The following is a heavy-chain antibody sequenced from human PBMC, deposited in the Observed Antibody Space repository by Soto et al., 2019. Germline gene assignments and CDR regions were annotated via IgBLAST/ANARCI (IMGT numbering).Heavy chain of an antibody. Sequence: AEALSLTWTGCAGSSRRNYWSWFRPPPGKGLEWTGEINHSGSTNYNPSLKSRVTISVDTSKNPFSLKLRSVPAADTAVYYCSNRLDSDELYYRAQRTAVPVSA. J-gene: IGHJ4*01. CDR2: INHSGST. D-gene: IGHD5-18*01. CDR3: SNRLDSDELYY. V-gene: IGHV4-34*07. CDR1: AGSSRRNY.